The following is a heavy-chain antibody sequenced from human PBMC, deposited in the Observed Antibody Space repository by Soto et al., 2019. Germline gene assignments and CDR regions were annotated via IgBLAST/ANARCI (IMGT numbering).Heavy chain of an antibody. J-gene: IGHJ4*02. V-gene: IGHV1-2*02. CDR1: GYTFTGYF. Sequence: GASVKVSCKASGYTFTGYFMHWVRQAPGQGLERMGWINPNSGDTNYAQKFQGRVTMTRDMSISTAYMELRRLTSDDTAVYYCARVRTYYDSSGSLDYWGQGTLVTVSS. CDR3: ARVRTYYDSSGSLDY. D-gene: IGHD3-22*01. CDR2: INPNSGDT.